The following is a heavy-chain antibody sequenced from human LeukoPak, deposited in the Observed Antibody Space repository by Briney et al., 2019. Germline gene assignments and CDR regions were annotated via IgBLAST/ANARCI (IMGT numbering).Heavy chain of an antibody. J-gene: IGHJ4*02. CDR3: ARDSEVVVVAATPDYFDY. CDR2: IIPILGIA. Sequence: SVKVSCKASGGTFSSYAISWVRQAPGQGLEWMGRIIPILGIANYAQKFQGRVTITADKSTSTAYMELSSLRSEDTAVYYCARDSEVVVVAATPDYFDYWGQGTLVTVSS. V-gene: IGHV1-69*04. D-gene: IGHD2-15*01. CDR1: GGTFSSYA.